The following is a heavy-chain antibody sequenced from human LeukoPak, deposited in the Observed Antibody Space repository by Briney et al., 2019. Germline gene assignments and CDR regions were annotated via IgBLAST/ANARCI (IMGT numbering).Heavy chain of an antibody. D-gene: IGHD6-13*01. CDR3: ARRFYSSSWYNWFDP. V-gene: IGHV4-59*08. CDR1: GGSISSYY. CDR2: IYYSGST. J-gene: IGHJ5*02. Sequence: SETLSLTCTVSGGSISSYYWSWIRQPPGKGLEWIGYIYYSGSTSYNPSLKSRVTISVDTSKNQFSLNLSSVTAADTAVYYCARRFYSSSWYNWFDPWGQGTLVTVSS.